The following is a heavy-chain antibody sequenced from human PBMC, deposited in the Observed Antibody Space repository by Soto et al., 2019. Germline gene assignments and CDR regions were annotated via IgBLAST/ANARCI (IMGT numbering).Heavy chain of an antibody. Sequence: GESLKISCKGSGYSFTSYWIGWVRQMPGKGLEWMGIIYPGDSDTRYSPSFQGQVTISADKSISTAYLQWSSLKASDTAVYYCARRGYSYGKNYYYGMDVWGQGTTVTVSS. D-gene: IGHD5-18*01. V-gene: IGHV5-51*01. CDR1: GYSFTSYW. CDR2: IYPGDSDT. J-gene: IGHJ6*02. CDR3: ARRGYSYGKNYYYGMDV.